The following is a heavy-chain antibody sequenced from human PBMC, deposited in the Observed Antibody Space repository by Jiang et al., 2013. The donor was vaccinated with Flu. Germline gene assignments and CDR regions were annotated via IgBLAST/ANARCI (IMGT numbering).Heavy chain of an antibody. CDR2: IYYSGST. V-gene: IGHV4-39*01. D-gene: IGHD4-17*01. J-gene: IGHJ1*01. CDR1: GGSISSSSYY. CDR3: ARHETPRYGLQYFQH. Sequence: GSGLVKPSETLSLTCTVSGGSISSSSYYWGWIRQPPGKGLEWIGSIYYSGSTYYNPSLKSRVTISVDTSKNQFSLKLSSVTAADTAVYYCARHETPRYGLQYFQHWGQGT.